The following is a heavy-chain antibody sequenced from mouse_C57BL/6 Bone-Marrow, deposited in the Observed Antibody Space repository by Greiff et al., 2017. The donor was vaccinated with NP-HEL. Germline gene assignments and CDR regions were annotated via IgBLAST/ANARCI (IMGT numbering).Heavy chain of an antibody. D-gene: IGHD2-5*01. CDR2: IDPSDSYT. V-gene: IGHV1-69*01. CDR3: ARYYSNYYYAMDY. J-gene: IGHJ4*01. CDR1: GYPFTSYW. Sequence: VQLQQPGAELVMPGASVKLSCKASGYPFTSYWMHWVKQRPGQGLEWIGEIDPSDSYTNYNQKFKGKSTLTVDKSSSTAYMQLSSLTSEDSAVYYCARYYSNYYYAMDYWGQGTSVTVSS.